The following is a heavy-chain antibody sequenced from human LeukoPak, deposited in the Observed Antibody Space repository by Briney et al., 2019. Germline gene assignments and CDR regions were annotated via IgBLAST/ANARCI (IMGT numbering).Heavy chain of an antibody. V-gene: IGHV3-33*01. CDR2: IWYDGSKK. J-gene: IGHJ4*02. D-gene: IGHD2-15*01. Sequence: PGGSLRLSCEASGFTFSSYGMHWVRQAPGKGLEWVAVIWYDGSKKYCADSVKGRFTISRDNFKNTLYLQINGLRAEDTAVYYCARDFGGYCSGGSCYGDYWGQGTLVTVSS. CDR3: ARDFGGYCSGGSCYGDY. CDR1: GFTFSSYG.